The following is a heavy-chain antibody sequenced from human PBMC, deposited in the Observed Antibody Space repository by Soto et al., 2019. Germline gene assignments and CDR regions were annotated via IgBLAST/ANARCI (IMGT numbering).Heavy chain of an antibody. Sequence: PSETLSLTCTVSGGSISSYYWSWIRQPPGKGLEWIGYIYYSGSTNYNPSLKSRVTISVDTSKNQFSLKLSSVTAADTAVYYCARDDSSGPLDYWGQGTLVTVSS. D-gene: IGHD6-19*01. CDR1: GGSISSYY. V-gene: IGHV4-59*01. CDR2: IYYSGST. CDR3: ARDDSSGPLDY. J-gene: IGHJ4*02.